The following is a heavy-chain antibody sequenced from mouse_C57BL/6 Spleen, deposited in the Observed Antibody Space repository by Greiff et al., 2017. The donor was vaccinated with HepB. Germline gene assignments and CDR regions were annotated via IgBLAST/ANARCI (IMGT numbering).Heavy chain of an antibody. Sequence: EVQLQQSGAELVKPGASVKLSCTASGFNIKDYYMHWVKQRTEQGLEWIGRIDPEDDETKYAPKFQGKATITADTSSNTAYLQLSSLTSEDTAVYYCASYYGNSRAMDYWGQGTSVTVSS. CDR1: GFNIKDYY. J-gene: IGHJ4*01. CDR3: ASYYGNSRAMDY. V-gene: IGHV14-2*01. CDR2: IDPEDDET. D-gene: IGHD1-1*01.